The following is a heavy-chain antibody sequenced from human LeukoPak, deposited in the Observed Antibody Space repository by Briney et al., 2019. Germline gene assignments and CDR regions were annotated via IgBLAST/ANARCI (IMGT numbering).Heavy chain of an antibody. Sequence: QPGGSLRLSCAASGLTFSGYWMSWVRQAPGKGLESVANINEEGSEKNYVDSVKGRFTISRDNAKNSLYLQMNSLRAEDTAVYYCARAKINMDVWGKGTTVTISS. CDR2: INEEGSEK. CDR1: GLTFSGYW. CDR3: ARAKINMDV. J-gene: IGHJ6*03. D-gene: IGHD5-24*01. V-gene: IGHV3-7*01.